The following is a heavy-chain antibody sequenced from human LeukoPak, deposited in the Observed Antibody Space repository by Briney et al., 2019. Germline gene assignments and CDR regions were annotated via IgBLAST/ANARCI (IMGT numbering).Heavy chain of an antibody. J-gene: IGHJ4*02. Sequence: GSLRLSCAASGFTFSTYDMNWVRQAPGKGLEWIGEINHSGSTNYNPSLKSRVTISVDTSKNQFSLKLSSVTAADTAVYYCARAGYKEGYSSGWYAYYFDYWGQGTLVTVSS. D-gene: IGHD6-19*01. CDR2: INHSGST. CDR3: ARAGYKEGYSSGWYAYYFDY. CDR1: GFTFSTYD. V-gene: IGHV4-34*01.